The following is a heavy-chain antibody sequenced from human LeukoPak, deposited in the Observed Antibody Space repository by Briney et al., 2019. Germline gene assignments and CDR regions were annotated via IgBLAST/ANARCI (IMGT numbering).Heavy chain of an antibody. D-gene: IGHD3-22*01. V-gene: IGHV1-69*04. CDR2: IIPILGIA. CDR1: GGTFSSYA. CDR3: ARRYYYDSSGYYSFDP. Sequence: GASVKVSCKASGGTFSSYAISWVRQAPRQGLEWMGRIIPILGIANYAQKFQGRVTITADKSTSTAYMELSSLRSEDTAVYYCARRYYYDSSGYYSFDPWGQGTLVTVSS. J-gene: IGHJ5*02.